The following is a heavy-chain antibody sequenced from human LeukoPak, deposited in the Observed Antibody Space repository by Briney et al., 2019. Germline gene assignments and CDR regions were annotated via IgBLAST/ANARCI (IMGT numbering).Heavy chain of an antibody. CDR2: ISSSSSSI. D-gene: IGHD2-2*02. CDR1: GFPFSSYS. Sequence: RSGGSLRLSCAASGFPFSSYSMNWVRQAPGKGLEWVSHISSSSSSIYYADSVKGRFTMSRDNAKNSLYLQMNSLRAEDTAVYYCASGAEYRGGAFDIWGQGTMVTVSS. CDR3: ASGAEYRGGAFDI. J-gene: IGHJ3*02. V-gene: IGHV3-48*01.